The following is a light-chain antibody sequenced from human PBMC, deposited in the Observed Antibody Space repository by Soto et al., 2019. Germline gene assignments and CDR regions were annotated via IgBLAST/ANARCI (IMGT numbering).Light chain of an antibody. CDR2: DAF. J-gene: IGKJ1*01. CDR1: ESIRTW. CDR3: QQYNSYSPWT. V-gene: IGKV1-5*01. Sequence: EIQMTQSPTTLSASIGDRVTIPCRASESIRTWLAWYQHKPGKAPKLLIFDAFSLESGVPSRFSGSGSGTEFTLTISSLQPDDFATYYCQQYNSYSPWTFGQGTKV.